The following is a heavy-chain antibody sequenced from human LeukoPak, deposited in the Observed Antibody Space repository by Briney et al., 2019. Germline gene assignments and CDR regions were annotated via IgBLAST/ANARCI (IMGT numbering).Heavy chain of an antibody. CDR3: ARDGPYDSSGYYYESSFDI. D-gene: IGHD3-22*01. CDR2: IYYSGST. V-gene: IGHV4-30-4*01. CDR1: GGSLSSGDYY. Sequence: PSETLSLTCTVSGGSLSSGDYYWSWIRQPPGKGLEWLGYIYYSGSTYYNPSLKSRVTISVDTSKNQFSLKLSSVTAADTAVYYCARDGPYDSSGYYYESSFDIWGQGTMVTVSS. J-gene: IGHJ3*02.